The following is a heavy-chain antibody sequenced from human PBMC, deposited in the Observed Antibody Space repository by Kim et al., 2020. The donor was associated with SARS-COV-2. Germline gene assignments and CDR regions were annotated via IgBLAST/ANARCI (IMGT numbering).Heavy chain of an antibody. V-gene: IGHV3-9*01. D-gene: IGHD3-3*01. J-gene: IGHJ4*02. Sequence: GGSLRLSCVVSGFTFHDYGLHWVRQAPGKGLEWVSGISWNSDMIGYADSVKGRFTISRANAKNSLYLQLTSLRAEDTALYYCSKLVTYRGTIFDSYFAYWGEGTLVTVSS. CDR2: ISWNSDMI. CDR3: SKLVTYRGTIFDSYFAY. CDR1: GFTFHDYG.